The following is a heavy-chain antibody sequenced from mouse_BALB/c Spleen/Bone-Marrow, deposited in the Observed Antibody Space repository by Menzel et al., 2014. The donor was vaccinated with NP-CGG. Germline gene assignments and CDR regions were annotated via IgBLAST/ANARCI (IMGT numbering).Heavy chain of an antibody. CDR2: IDPANDNT. Sequence: EVQLQQSGAELVKPGASVKLSCTASGFNIKDTYMHWVKHRPEQCLEWIGRIDPANDNTKYDPKFQGKATITADTSSNIAYMLHGGPTSENTALYYRSRDDNHGYFDYRSQGTTLTVSS. V-gene: IGHV14-3*02. CDR3: SRDDNHGYFDY. D-gene: IGHD1-3*01. CDR1: GFNIKDTY. J-gene: IGHJ2*01.